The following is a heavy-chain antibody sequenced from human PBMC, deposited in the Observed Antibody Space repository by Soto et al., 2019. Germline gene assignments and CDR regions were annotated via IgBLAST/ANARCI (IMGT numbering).Heavy chain of an antibody. CDR1: GFTFSSYS. V-gene: IGHV3-48*02. CDR3: ARKNTYYYDSSGRMDV. J-gene: IGHJ6*02. Sequence: EVQLVESGGGLVQPGGSLRLSCAASGFTFSSYSMNWVRQAPGKGLEWVSYISCSSSTIYYADSVKGRFTISRDNAKNSLYLQMNSLRDEDTAVYYCARKNTYYYDSSGRMDVWGQGTTVTVSS. CDR2: ISCSSSTI. D-gene: IGHD3-22*01.